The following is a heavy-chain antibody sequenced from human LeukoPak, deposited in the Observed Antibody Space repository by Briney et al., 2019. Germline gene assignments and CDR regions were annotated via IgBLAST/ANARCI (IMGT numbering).Heavy chain of an antibody. CDR1: SGSVNPYH. V-gene: IGHV4-59*02. J-gene: IGHJ4*02. D-gene: IGHD1-26*01. CDR3: ARDSGNYRFDW. Sequence: SETLSLTCTVSSGSVNPYHWSWVRQPPGKGLEWIGFFYYHGRTNYNPSLKGRATVSVGTSKNQFSLKLTSVTAADTAVYYCARDSGNYRFDWSGQGTLVTVSS. CDR2: FYYHGRT.